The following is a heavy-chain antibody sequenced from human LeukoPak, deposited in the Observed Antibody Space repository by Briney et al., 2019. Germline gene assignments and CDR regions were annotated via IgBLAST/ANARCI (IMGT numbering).Heavy chain of an antibody. D-gene: IGHD3-22*01. V-gene: IGHV4-4*07. CDR2: TQTSGIT. CDR1: GGSISSYY. Sequence: SETLSLTCTVSGGSISSYYWSWIRQPAGKGLEWIGRTQTSGITNYNPSLKSRVTMSVDMSKNQFSLKLSSVTAADTAVYYCARDTYYYDSSGLTTIDYWGQGTLVTVSS. CDR3: ARDTYYYDSSGLTTIDY. J-gene: IGHJ4*02.